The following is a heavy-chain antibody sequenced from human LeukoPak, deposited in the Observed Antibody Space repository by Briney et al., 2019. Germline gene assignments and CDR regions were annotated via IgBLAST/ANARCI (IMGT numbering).Heavy chain of an antibody. J-gene: IGHJ4*02. D-gene: IGHD2-15*01. CDR2: IYSGGST. CDR3: AKGRVVVAATFY. V-gene: IGHV3-66*01. Sequence: GGSLRLSCAASGFTVSNNYMTWVRQAPGKGLEWVSLIYSGGSTYYADSVKGRFTISRDNSKNTLYLQMNSLRAEDTAVYYCAKGRVVVAATFYWGQGTLVTVSS. CDR1: GFTVSNNY.